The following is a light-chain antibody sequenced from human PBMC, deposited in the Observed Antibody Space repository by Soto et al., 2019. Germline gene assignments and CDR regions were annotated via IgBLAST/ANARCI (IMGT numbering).Light chain of an antibody. J-gene: IGKJ1*01. Sequence: DIQMTQSPSSLPASVGDRVTITCRASLNIGDSLSWFQQKAGKPPTQLIYGQSALQSGVKVRFSGSASGTDFTLTIRNMKSEDFATYYCIQTYNLPRTLGQGNKVDIK. CDR3: IQTYNLPRT. CDR2: GQS. V-gene: IGKV1-39*01. CDR1: LNIGDS.